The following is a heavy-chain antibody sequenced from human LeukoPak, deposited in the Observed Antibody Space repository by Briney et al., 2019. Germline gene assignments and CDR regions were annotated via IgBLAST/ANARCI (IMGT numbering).Heavy chain of an antibody. CDR3: AKEEDYGDSNAGWFDP. V-gene: IGHV3-23*01. J-gene: IGHJ5*02. CDR2: ITYSGNTT. D-gene: IGHD4-17*01. CDR1: GFTFSNYV. Sequence: GGSLRLSCAASGFTFSNYVMSWVRQAPGRGLEWVSGITYSGNTTYYADSVKGRFTISRDNSKNTLYLQMNSLRADDTAVYYCAKEEDYGDSNAGWFDPWGQGTLVTVSS.